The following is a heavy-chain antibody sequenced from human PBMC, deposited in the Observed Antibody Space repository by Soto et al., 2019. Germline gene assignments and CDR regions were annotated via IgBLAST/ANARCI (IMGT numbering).Heavy chain of an antibody. J-gene: IGHJ4*02. V-gene: IGHV4-38-2*01. CDR3: ARFGGLAARPPFDD. CDR2: IYHSGST. Sequence: SETLSLTCAVSGYSISSGYYRGWIRKPPGTGLEWIGSIYHSGSTYYNPSLKSRVTISVDTSKNQFSLKLSSVTAADTAVYYCARFGGLAARPPFDDWGQGTLVTVCS. D-gene: IGHD6-6*01. CDR1: GYSISSGYY.